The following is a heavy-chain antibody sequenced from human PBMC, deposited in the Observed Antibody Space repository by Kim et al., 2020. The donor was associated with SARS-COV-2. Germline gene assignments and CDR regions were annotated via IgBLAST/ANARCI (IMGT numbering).Heavy chain of an antibody. Sequence: ASVKVSCKASGFSFTNYGISWVRLAAGQGLEWLGWTSPSSGNTKYAQKVRDRVTLTTDTSTKTVYLDLRGLTSDDTGVYFCARWDTTKLTILDSWGQGT. D-gene: IGHD5-18*01. J-gene: IGHJ4*02. V-gene: IGHV1-18*01. CDR3: ARWDTTKLTILDS. CDR2: TSPSSGNT. CDR1: GFSFTNYG.